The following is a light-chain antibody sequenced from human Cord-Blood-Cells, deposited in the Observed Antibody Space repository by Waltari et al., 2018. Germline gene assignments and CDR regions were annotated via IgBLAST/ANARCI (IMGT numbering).Light chain of an antibody. J-gene: IGKJ4*01. V-gene: IGKV4-1*01. CDR1: QSVLYSSNNKNY. CDR2: GAS. CDR3: QQYYSTPLT. Sequence: DIVMTQSPDSLAVSLGERATINCKSSQSVLYSSNNKNYLDWSQQKPGQPPKQLIYGASTRESGVPDRFSGSGSGTDFTLTISSLQAEDVAVYYCQQYYSTPLTFGGGTKVEIK.